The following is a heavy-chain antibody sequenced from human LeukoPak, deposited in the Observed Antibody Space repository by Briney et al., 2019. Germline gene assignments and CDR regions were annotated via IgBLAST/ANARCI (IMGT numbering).Heavy chain of an antibody. J-gene: IGHJ6*02. Sequence: SETLSLTCAVYGGSFSGYYWSWIRQPPGKGLEWSGEINHSGSTNYNPSLKSRVTISVDTSKNQFSLKLSSVTAADTAVYYCALGGLSTGYYYYGMDVWGQGTTVTVSS. CDR3: ALGGLSTGYYYYGMDV. CDR2: INHSGST. D-gene: IGHD3-16*02. V-gene: IGHV4-34*01. CDR1: GGSFSGYY.